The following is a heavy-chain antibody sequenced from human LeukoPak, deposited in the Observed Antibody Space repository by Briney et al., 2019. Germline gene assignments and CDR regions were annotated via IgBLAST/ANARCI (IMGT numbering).Heavy chain of an antibody. V-gene: IGHV5-51*01. D-gene: IGHD2-15*01. Sequence: GESLKISCKASGYTFTSYWIAWVRQMPGKGLEWMGIIYPDDSDTRYSPSFQGQVTTSADKSISTAYLQWSSLKASDTAMYYCARRAVVGTTREYFGYWGQGTLVTVSS. J-gene: IGHJ4*02. CDR2: IYPDDSDT. CDR1: GYTFTSYW. CDR3: ARRAVVGTTREYFGY.